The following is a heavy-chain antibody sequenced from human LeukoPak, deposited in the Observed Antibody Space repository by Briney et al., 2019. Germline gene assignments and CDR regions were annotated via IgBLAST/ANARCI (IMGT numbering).Heavy chain of an antibody. Sequence: PSETLSLTCTVSGGSISSYYWSWIRQPPGKGLEWIGYIYYSGTTDYNPSLKSRVTISVDTSKNQFSLKLSSVTAADTAVYYCARGVYVAAAQYGYWGQGTLVTVSS. J-gene: IGHJ4*02. D-gene: IGHD6-13*01. V-gene: IGHV4-59*01. CDR1: GGSISSYY. CDR2: IYYSGTT. CDR3: ARGVYVAAAQYGY.